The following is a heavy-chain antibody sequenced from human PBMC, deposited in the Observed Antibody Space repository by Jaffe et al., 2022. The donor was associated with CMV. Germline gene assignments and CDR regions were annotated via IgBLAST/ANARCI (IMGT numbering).Heavy chain of an antibody. D-gene: IGHD2-21*01. CDR2: TYSSGST. CDR3: ARSINSYYHMDV. Sequence: QVQLQESGPGLVKPSETLSLTCTVSGGSINFYYWSWIRQSPGKGLEWIGYTYSSGSTKYNPSLKSRVTISVDTSKNQFSLILSSVTAADTAIYFCARSINSYYHMDVWGKGTTVTVSS. J-gene: IGHJ6*03. CDR1: GGSINFYY. V-gene: IGHV4-59*12.